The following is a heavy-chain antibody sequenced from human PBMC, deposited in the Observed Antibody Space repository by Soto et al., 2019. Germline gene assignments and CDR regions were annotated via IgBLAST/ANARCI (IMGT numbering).Heavy chain of an antibody. Sequence: PSETLSLSCAVYGWSFSGYYWSWIRQPPGKGLEWIGEINHSGSTNYNPSLKSRVTISVDTSKNQFSLKLSSVTAADTAVYYCAREGAARDWFDPWGQGTLVTVSS. D-gene: IGHD6-6*01. J-gene: IGHJ5*02. CDR2: INHSGST. CDR3: AREGAARDWFDP. V-gene: IGHV4-34*01. CDR1: GWSFSGYY.